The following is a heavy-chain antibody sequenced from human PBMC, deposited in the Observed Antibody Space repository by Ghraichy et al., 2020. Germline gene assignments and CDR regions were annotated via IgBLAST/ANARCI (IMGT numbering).Heavy chain of an antibody. J-gene: IGHJ4*02. V-gene: IGHV5-51*01. D-gene: IGHD2-15*01. CDR3: ARRPLGYCSGGSCYPFDY. Sequence: GESLNISCKGSGYSFTSYWIGWVRQMPGKGLEWMGIIYPGDSDTRYSPSFQGQVTISADKSISTAYLQWSSLKASDTVMYYCARRPLGYCSGGSCYPFDYWGQGTLVTVSS. CDR1: GYSFTSYW. CDR2: IYPGDSDT.